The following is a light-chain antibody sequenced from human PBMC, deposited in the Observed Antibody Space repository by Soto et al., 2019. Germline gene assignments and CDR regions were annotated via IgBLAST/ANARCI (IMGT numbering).Light chain of an antibody. CDR2: DVS. J-gene: IGLJ1*01. Sequence: QSVLTQPASVSGSPGQSITISCTGTSSDVGGYNYVSWYQQHPGKAPKLMIYDVSNRPSGVSNRFSGSKSSNTASLTISGLQAEDEADYYCSSYTSSSPPDFGTGTKVTVL. V-gene: IGLV2-14*01. CDR1: SSDVGGYNY. CDR3: SSYTSSSPPD.